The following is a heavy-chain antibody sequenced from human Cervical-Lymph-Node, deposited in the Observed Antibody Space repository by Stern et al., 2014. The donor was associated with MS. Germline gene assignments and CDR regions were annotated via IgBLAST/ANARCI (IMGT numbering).Heavy chain of an antibody. CDR1: GDTFTGHD. D-gene: IGHD1-7*01. Sequence: VQLVESGAEVKKPGASVKVSCKASGDTFTGHDMHWVRQAPGQGLEWMGRINPNSGGTNYAQKFQGRVTMTRDTSISTAHMELSRLRSDDTAVYYCVRVGITGTTSLDYWGQGTLVTVSS. CDR3: VRVGITGTTSLDY. CDR2: INPNSGGT. J-gene: IGHJ4*02. V-gene: IGHV1-2*06.